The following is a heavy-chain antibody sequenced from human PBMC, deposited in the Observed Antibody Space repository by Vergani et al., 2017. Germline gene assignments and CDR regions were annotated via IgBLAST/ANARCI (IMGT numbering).Heavy chain of an antibody. D-gene: IGHD3-22*01. Sequence: QVQLQESGPGLVKPSETLSLTCTVSGGSISSYYWSWIRQPPGKGLEWIGYIYYSGSTNYNPSLKRRVTISVDTSKNQFSLKLSSVTAADTAVYYCARGQDVDDSSGYYGRESFDIWDQGTMVTVYS. J-gene: IGHJ3*02. V-gene: IGHV4-59*01. CDR3: ARGQDVDDSSGYYGRESFDI. CDR2: IYYSGST. CDR1: GGSISSYY.